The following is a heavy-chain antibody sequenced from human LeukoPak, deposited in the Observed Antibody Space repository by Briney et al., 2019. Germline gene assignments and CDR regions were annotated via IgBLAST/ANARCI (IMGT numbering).Heavy chain of an antibody. Sequence: ASVKVSCKASGYTFTGYYMHWVRQAPGQGLEWMGWINPNSGGTNYAQKFQGRVTMTGDTSISTAYMELSRLRSDDTAVYYCARVITGTTSYWFDPWGQGTLVTVSS. V-gene: IGHV1-2*02. CDR1: GYTFTGYY. D-gene: IGHD1-7*01. CDR3: ARVITGTTSYWFDP. J-gene: IGHJ5*02. CDR2: INPNSGGT.